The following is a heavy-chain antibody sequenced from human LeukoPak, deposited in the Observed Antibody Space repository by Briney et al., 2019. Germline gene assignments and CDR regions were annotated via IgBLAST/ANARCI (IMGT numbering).Heavy chain of an antibody. J-gene: IGHJ4*02. CDR3: ARRHSSLFANRPFDY. CDR1: GFTFSSYR. V-gene: IGHV3-21*01. CDR2: ISSSSYI. Sequence: KPGGSLRLSCAASGFTFSSYRMNWVRQAPGKGLEWVSSISSSSYIYYADSVKGRFTIARDNAKNSLYLQMNSLRDEDTAVYYCARRHSSLFANRPFDYWGQGTLVTVSS. D-gene: IGHD6-6*01.